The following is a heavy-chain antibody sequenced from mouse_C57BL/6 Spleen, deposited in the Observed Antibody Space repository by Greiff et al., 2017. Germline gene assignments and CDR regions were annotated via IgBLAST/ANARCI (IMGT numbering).Heavy chain of an antibody. Sequence: VKLQQPGTELVKPGASVKLSCKASGYTFTSYWMPWVKQRPGQGLEWIGNINPSNGGTNYNEKFKSKATLTVDKSSSTAYMQLSSLTSEDSAVYYCARSGYMVTYWYVDVWGTGTTVTVSS. V-gene: IGHV1-53*01. CDR1: GYTFTSYW. CDR2: INPSNGGT. D-gene: IGHD2-2*01. CDR3: ARSGYMVTYWYVDV. J-gene: IGHJ1*03.